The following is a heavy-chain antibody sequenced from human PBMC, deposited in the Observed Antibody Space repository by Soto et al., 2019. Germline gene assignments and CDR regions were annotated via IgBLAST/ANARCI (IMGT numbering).Heavy chain of an antibody. CDR3: ARWYSSGWPTDYYYGMDV. D-gene: IGHD6-19*01. CDR2: ISSSSSYI. J-gene: IGHJ6*02. Sequence: EVQLVESGGGLVKPGGSLRLSCAASGFTFSSYSMNWVRQAPGKGLEWVSSISSSSSYIYYADSVKGRFTISRDNAKNSLYLQMNSLRAEDTAVYYCARWYSSGWPTDYYYGMDVWGQGTTVTVSS. CDR1: GFTFSSYS. V-gene: IGHV3-21*01.